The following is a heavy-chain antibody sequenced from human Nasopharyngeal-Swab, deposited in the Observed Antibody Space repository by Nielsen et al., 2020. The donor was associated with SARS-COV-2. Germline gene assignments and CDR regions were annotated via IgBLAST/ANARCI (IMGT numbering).Heavy chain of an antibody. D-gene: IGHD2-15*01. Sequence: GGSLRLSCAASGFTFSSYDMHWVRQAPGKGLEWVAVVSHDGSNKYYADSVKGRFTISRDNSENTLSLQMSSLRGEDTAVYYCVHCSGGSCYSGFDHWGQGTLVTVSS. V-gene: IGHV3-30*03. CDR3: VHCSGGSCYSGFDH. CDR1: GFTFSSYD. J-gene: IGHJ4*02. CDR2: VSHDGSNK.